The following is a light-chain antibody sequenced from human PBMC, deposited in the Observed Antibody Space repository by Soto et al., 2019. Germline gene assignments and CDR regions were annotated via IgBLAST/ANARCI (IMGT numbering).Light chain of an antibody. CDR1: SNDVGHSSF. V-gene: IGLV2-8*01. CDR3: NAQADNGKHV. J-gene: IGLJ1*01. Sequence: QSALTQPPSASGSPGQSVTISCTGNSNDVGHSSFISWYQQHPGKGPKLIIYEVSKRPSGVPDRFSGSKSGNTASLSVSGLKDEDEADYFCNAQADNGKHVFGTGTKRTV. CDR2: EVS.